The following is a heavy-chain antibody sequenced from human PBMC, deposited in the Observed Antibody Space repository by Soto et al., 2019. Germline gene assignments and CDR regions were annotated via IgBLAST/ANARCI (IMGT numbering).Heavy chain of an antibody. Sequence: EASVKVSCKVSGYTLTELSMHWVRQAPGKGLEWMGGFDPEDGETIYAQKFQGRVTMTEDTSTDTAYMELSSLRSEDTAVYYCATTPSQWLGDRFDYWGQGTLVTVSS. CDR3: ATTPSQWLGDRFDY. D-gene: IGHD6-19*01. V-gene: IGHV1-24*01. CDR2: FDPEDGET. J-gene: IGHJ4*02. CDR1: GYTLTELS.